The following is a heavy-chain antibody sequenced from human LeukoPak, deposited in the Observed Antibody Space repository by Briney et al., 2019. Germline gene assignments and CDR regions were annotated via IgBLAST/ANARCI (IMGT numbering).Heavy chain of an antibody. CDR3: ARALCGGDCYKNPYYFDY. CDR1: GFTFSSYW. J-gene: IGHJ4*02. Sequence: GGSLRLSRAASGFTFSSYWMHWVRQAPGKGLVWVSRINSDGSSTSYADSVKGRFTISRDNAKNTLYLQMNSLRAEDTAVYYCARALCGGDCYKNPYYFDYWGQGTLVTVSS. D-gene: IGHD2-21*01. V-gene: IGHV3-74*01. CDR2: INSDGSST.